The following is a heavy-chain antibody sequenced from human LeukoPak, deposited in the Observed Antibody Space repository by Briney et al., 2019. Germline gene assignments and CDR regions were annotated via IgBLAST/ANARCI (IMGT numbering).Heavy chain of an antibody. J-gene: IGHJ4*02. CDR2: IYSGGST. Sequence: GVSLRLSCAASGLTVSCNYMNWVRQAPGKGLEWVSVIYSGGSTYYADSVKGRFTISRDNSKNTLYLQMNSLRVEDTAVYYCARESGSGNRDFDYWGQGTLVTVSS. CDR1: GLTVSCNY. V-gene: IGHV3-66*01. D-gene: IGHD3-10*01. CDR3: ARESGSGNRDFDY.